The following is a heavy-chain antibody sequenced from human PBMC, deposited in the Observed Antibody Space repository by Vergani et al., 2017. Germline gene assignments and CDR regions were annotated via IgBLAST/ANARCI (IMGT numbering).Heavy chain of an antibody. Sequence: QVQLVQSGAEVKKPGSSVKASCKASGGTFSSYAISWVRQAPGQGLEWMGGIIPIFGTANYAQKFQGRVTITADESTSTAYMELSSLRSEDTAVYYCARAYYYDSSGYSNYYYMDVWGKGTTVTVSS. D-gene: IGHD3-22*01. V-gene: IGHV1-69*01. CDR3: ARAYYYDSSGYSNYYYMDV. CDR1: GGTFSSYA. CDR2: IIPIFGTA. J-gene: IGHJ6*03.